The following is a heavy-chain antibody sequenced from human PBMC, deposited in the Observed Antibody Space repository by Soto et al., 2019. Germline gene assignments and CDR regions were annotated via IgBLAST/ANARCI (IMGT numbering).Heavy chain of an antibody. J-gene: IGHJ6*02. CDR3: AREVVARSGSVRSYGMDV. D-gene: IGHD3-3*01. Sequence: TLALTGTVSGGSISRGDYYGSWIRQPPGKGLEWIGYIYYSGSTYYNPSLKSRVTISVDTSKNQFSLKLSSVTAADTAVYYCAREVVARSGSVRSYGMDVWGQGTTVTVSS. CDR2: IYYSGST. V-gene: IGHV4-30-4*01. CDR1: GGSISRGDYY.